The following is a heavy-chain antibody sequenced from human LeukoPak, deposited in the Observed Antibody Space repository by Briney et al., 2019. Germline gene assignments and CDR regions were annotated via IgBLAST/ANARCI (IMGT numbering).Heavy chain of an antibody. CDR2: ISGSGAVT. CDR1: GFTFSSYA. CDR3: AKVGRGRVVGATSYFDS. Sequence: GGSLRLSCVASGFTFSSYAMNWVRQAPGKGLQWVSVISGSGAVTIYADSVKGRFTISRDNSKDTLFLRMNSLRAEDTAVYYCAKVGRGRVVGATSYFDSWGQGTLVTVSS. V-gene: IGHV3-23*01. D-gene: IGHD1-26*01. J-gene: IGHJ4*02.